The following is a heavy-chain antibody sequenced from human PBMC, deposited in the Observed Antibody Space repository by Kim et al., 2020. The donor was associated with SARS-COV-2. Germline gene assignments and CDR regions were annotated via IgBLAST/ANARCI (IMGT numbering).Heavy chain of an antibody. D-gene: IGHD5-12*01. CDR3: AKNSGYDYAFDS. CDR1: GFRFNDYA. V-gene: IGHV3-9*01. CDR2: ISGNSGTI. Sequence: GGSLRLSCAASGFRFNDYAMHWVRQAPGKGLGWVPGISGNSGTIDYADSVKGRFTISRDNAKNSLFLQMNSLRTNDTAFYYCAKNSGYDYAFDSWGQGTLVTVSS. J-gene: IGHJ4*02.